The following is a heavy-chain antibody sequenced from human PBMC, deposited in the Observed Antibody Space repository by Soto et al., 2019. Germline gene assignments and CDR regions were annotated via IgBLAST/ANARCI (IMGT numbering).Heavy chain of an antibody. CDR1: GYAFTSYG. D-gene: IGHD6-19*01. CDR3: ARERGRKGSGWLPDDY. Sequence: QVQLVQSGAEVKKPGASVKVSCKASGYAFTSYGFSWVRQAPGQGLQWMGWISAYNGNTIYAQKLQGRVTMTTDTSTSTAYMELRSLTSDDTAVYYCARERGRKGSGWLPDDYWGQGTLVTVSS. CDR2: ISAYNGNT. V-gene: IGHV1-18*01. J-gene: IGHJ4*02.